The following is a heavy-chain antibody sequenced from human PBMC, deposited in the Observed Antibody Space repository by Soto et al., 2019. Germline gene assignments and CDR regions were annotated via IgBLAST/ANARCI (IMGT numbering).Heavy chain of an antibody. CDR2: INSDGSST. CDR3: ARDLGGDSGVFGY. J-gene: IGHJ4*02. D-gene: IGHD2-8*02. Sequence: EVQLVESGGGLVQPGGSLRLSCAASGFTFSSYWMHGVRQAPGKGLVWVSRINSDGSSTSYADSVKGRFTISRDNAKNKMYLQMNSLRDEDTAVYYCARDLGGDSGVFGYWGQGTLVTVSS. CDR1: GFTFSSYW. V-gene: IGHV3-74*01.